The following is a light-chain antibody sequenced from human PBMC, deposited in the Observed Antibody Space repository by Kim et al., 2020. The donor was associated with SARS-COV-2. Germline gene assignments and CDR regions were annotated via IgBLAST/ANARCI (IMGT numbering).Light chain of an antibody. CDR2: EVS. V-gene: IGLV2-8*01. CDR3: SSYAGSNNLV. CDR1: SSDVGGYNY. J-gene: IGLJ2*01. Sequence: GQSVTISGPGTSSDVGGYNYVSGYQQHPGKAPKLMIYEVSKRPSGVPDRFSGSKSGNTASLTVSGLQAEDEADYYCSSYAGSNNLVFGGGTQLTVL.